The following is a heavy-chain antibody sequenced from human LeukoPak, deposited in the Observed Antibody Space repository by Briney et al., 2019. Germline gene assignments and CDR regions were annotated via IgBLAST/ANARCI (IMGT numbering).Heavy chain of an antibody. D-gene: IGHD1-26*01. J-gene: IGHJ4*02. CDR2: IYYSGST. CDR3: ARVVGATGGFDY. V-gene: IGHV4-59*01. CDR1: GGSISSYY. Sequence: SETLSLTCTVSGGSISSYYWSWIRQPPGKGLEWIGYIYYSGSTNYNPSLKSRVTISVDTSKNQSSLKLSSVTAADTAVYYCARVVGATGGFDYWGQGTLVTVSS.